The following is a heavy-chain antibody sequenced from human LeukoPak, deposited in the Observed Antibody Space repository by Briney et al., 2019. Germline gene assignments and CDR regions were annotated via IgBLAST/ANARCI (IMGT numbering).Heavy chain of an antibody. V-gene: IGHV1-2*02. CDR1: GYTFTGYY. CDR3: ARDWSVLRYFDWPPMTDAFDI. D-gene: IGHD3-9*01. J-gene: IGHJ3*02. CDR2: INPNSGGT. Sequence: ASVKVSCKASGYTFTGYYMHWVRQAPGQGLEWMGWINPNSGGTNYAQKFQGRVTMTRDTSISTAYMEPSRLRSDDTAVYYCARDWSVLRYFDWPPMTDAFDIWGQGTMVTVSS.